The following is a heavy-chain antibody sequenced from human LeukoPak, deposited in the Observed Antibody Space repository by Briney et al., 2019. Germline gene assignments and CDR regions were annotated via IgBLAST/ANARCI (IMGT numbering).Heavy chain of an antibody. D-gene: IGHD3-10*01. Sequence: SETLSLTCIVSGGPISTHYWSWSRQPPGKGLEWIGYNDYSGSTNYNPPLKSRVTISVDTSKNQFSLKLNSVTAADTAVYYCARGATFRGTYYMDVWGKGTTVTVSS. J-gene: IGHJ6*03. CDR1: GGPISTHY. CDR3: ARGATFRGTYYMDV. V-gene: IGHV4-59*11. CDR2: NDYSGST.